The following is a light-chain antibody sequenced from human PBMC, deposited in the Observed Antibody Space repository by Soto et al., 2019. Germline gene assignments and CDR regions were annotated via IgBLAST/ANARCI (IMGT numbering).Light chain of an antibody. J-gene: IGKJ1*01. CDR2: GAS. CDR3: QQYGSSPWT. Sequence: EIVLTQSPGTLSLSPGERATLSCRASQSVSSSYLAGYQQKPGQAPRLLIYGASSMATGIPDRFSGSGSGTDFTLTISRLEPEDFAVYYCQQYGSSPWTFGQGTKVEIK. CDR1: QSVSSSY. V-gene: IGKV3-20*01.